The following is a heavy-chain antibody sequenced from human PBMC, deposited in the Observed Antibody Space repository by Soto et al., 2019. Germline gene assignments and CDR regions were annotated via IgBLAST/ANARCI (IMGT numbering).Heavy chain of an antibody. CDR3: AREYPTVTTLFDP. CDR1: GGSVSSGSYY. J-gene: IGHJ5*02. V-gene: IGHV4-61*01. D-gene: IGHD4-17*01. Sequence: SETLSLTCTVSGGSVSSGSYYWSWIRQPPGKGLEWIGYIYYSGSTNYNPSLKSRVTISVDTSKNQFSLKLSSVTAVDTAVYYCAREYPTVTTLFDPWGQGTLVTVS. CDR2: IYYSGST.